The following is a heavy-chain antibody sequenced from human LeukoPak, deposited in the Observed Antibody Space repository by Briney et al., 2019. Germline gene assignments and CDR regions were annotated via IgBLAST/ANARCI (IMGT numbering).Heavy chain of an antibody. J-gene: IGHJ5*02. CDR3: ARAWGTAGCDSSGYYSFHWFDP. CDR1: GGSISSGSYY. D-gene: IGHD3-22*01. V-gene: IGHV4-61*02. Sequence: PSQTLSLTCTVSGGSISSGSYYWSWIRQPAGKGLEWIWRIYTRGSTNYNPSLKSRVTISVDTSKNQFSLKLSSVTAADTAVYYCARAWGTAGCDSSGYYSFHWFDPWGQGTLVTVSS. CDR2: IYTRGST.